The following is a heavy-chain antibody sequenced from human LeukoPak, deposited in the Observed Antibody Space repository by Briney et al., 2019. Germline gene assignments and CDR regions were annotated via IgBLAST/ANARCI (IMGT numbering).Heavy chain of an antibody. CDR2: ISYDGSNK. D-gene: IGHD5-12*01. V-gene: IGHV3-30-3*01. CDR1: GFTFSSYA. J-gene: IGHJ5*02. Sequence: PGRSLRLSCATPGFTFSSYAMHWVRQAPGKGLEWVAVISYDGSNKYYADSVKGRFTISRDNSKNTLYLQMNSLRAEDTAVYYCAREHGNSGYDTNWFDPWGQGTLVTVSS. CDR3: AREHGNSGYDTNWFDP.